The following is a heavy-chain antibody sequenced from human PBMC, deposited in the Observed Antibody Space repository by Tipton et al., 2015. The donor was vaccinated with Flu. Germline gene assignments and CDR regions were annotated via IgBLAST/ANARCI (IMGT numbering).Heavy chain of an antibody. J-gene: IGHJ3*02. CDR3: ARSKGKYFSDGSAYFDAFDI. V-gene: IGHV4-39*01. D-gene: IGHD3-3*01. Sequence: TLSLTCTVSGGAISSSNYYWGWIRQPPGKGLEWIGSIHYSGSTYNNPSLKSRVTISVDTSRSQFSLELTSVTAADTALYYCARSKGKYFSDGSAYFDAFDIWGQGTMVTVSS. CDR1: GGAISSSNYY. CDR2: IHYSGST.